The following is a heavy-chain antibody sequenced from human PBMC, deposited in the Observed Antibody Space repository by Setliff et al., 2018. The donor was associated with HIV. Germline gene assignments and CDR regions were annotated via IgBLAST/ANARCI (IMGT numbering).Heavy chain of an antibody. CDR2: INAGNGNT. Sequence: ASVKVSCKASGYTFTSYAMHWVRQAPGQRLEWMGWINAGNGNTKYSQRFQGRVTITRDTSASTAYMELSSLRSEDTAVYYCARMGPMGGYSYVRGTQRNWFDPWGQGTLVTVSS. D-gene: IGHD5-18*01. J-gene: IGHJ5*02. CDR3: ARMGPMGGYSYVRGTQRNWFDP. V-gene: IGHV1-3*01. CDR1: GYTFTSYA.